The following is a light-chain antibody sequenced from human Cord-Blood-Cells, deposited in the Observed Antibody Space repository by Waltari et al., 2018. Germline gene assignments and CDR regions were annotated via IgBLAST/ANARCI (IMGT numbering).Light chain of an antibody. CDR1: STHVGGYNS. CDR3: CSYAGSYV. J-gene: IGLJ1*01. V-gene: IGLV2-11*01. CDR2: DVS. Sequence: QSALTQPRSVSGSPGPSVTISCTGTSTHVGGYNSVPWYQQHPGKAPKLMIYDVSKRPSGVPDRFSGSKSGNTASLTISGLQAEDEADYYCCSYAGSYVFGTGTKVTVL.